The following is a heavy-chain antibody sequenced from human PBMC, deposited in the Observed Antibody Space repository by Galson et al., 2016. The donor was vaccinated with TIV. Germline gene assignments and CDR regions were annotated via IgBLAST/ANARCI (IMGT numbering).Heavy chain of an antibody. CDR1: GFSLNINGVG. CDR3: AQTAMILSGWFDS. CDR2: IYWNDDK. J-gene: IGHJ5*01. Sequence: PALVKPTQTLTLTCTFSGFSLNINGVGVGWIRQPPGKALEWLGLIYWNDDKRYSPSRKSRVTITKDTSRNQVVLTMTNMDPVDTATYYCAQTAMILSGWFDSWGRGTLVTVSS. D-gene: IGHD5-18*01. V-gene: IGHV2-5*01.